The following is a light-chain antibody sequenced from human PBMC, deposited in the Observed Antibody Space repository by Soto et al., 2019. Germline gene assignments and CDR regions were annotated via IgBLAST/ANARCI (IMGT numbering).Light chain of an antibody. V-gene: IGKV3-20*01. CDR1: QSVSSSY. Sequence: EIVMTQSPSTLSASAGERATLSCRASQSVSSSYLAWYQQKPGQTPRLLIYWASIRATGLPDRFSGSGSETDVSLTISRREPEDFAGYYSRQYCNSSPMTFGQGTPLDI. CDR2: WAS. J-gene: IGKJ5*01. CDR3: RQYCNSSPMT.